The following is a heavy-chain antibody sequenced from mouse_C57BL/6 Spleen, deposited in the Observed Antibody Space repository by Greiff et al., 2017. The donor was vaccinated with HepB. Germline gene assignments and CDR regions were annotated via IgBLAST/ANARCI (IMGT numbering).Heavy chain of an antibody. Sequence: EVMLVESGAELVRPGASVKLSCTASGFNIKDDYMHWVKQRPEQGLEWIGWIDPENGDTEYASKFQGKATITADTSSNTAYLQLSSLTSEDTAVYYCTLDSSGYGSYWGQGTLVTVSA. V-gene: IGHV14-4*01. CDR1: GFNIKDDY. CDR2: IDPENGDT. J-gene: IGHJ3*01. D-gene: IGHD3-2*02. CDR3: TLDSSGYGSY.